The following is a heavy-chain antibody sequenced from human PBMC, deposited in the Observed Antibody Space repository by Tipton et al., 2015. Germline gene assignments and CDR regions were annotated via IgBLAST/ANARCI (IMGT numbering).Heavy chain of an antibody. CDR1: GGSVSSGSYY. J-gene: IGHJ6*02. Sequence: TLSLTCTVSGGSVSSGSYYWSWIRQPPGKGLEWIGYIYYRGSTNYNPSLKSRVTISLDTSKNQFSLKLSSVTAADTAVYYCARDRHYCSSTTCSSPYYYFYGMDVWGQGTTVTVSS. CDR3: ARDRHYCSSTTCSSPYYYFYGMDV. D-gene: IGHD2-2*01. V-gene: IGHV4-61*01. CDR2: IYYRGST.